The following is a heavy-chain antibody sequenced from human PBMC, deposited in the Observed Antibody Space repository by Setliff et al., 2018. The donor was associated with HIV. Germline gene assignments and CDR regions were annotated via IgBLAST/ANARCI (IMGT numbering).Heavy chain of an antibody. D-gene: IGHD2-15*01. CDR2: IKSRDDGGTA. V-gene: IGHV3-15*01. CDR3: LLTPPFDP. J-gene: IGHJ5*02. CDR1: GFTFSHAW. Sequence: LRLSCTASGFTFSHAWMSWVRQTPGKGLEWVGLIKSRDDGGTADYAAPVKGRFTISRDDSNDTLYLQMNNLKTEDAAVYYCLLTPPFDPWGQGTQVTVSS.